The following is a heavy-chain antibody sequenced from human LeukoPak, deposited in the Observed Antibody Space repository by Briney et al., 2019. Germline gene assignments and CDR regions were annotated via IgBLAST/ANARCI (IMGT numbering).Heavy chain of an antibody. CDR1: GFTVNSNY. CDR2: IYSGGRT. CDR3: ARGQRAAAGFDY. D-gene: IGHD6-13*01. J-gene: IGHJ4*02. Sequence: PGGSLRLSCAASGFTVNSNYMSWVRQAPGKGLEWVSVIYSGGRTYYADSVKGRFTTSRDTSKNTLYLQMNSLRAEDTAIYYCARGQRAAAGFDYWGQGTLVTVS. V-gene: IGHV3-66*01.